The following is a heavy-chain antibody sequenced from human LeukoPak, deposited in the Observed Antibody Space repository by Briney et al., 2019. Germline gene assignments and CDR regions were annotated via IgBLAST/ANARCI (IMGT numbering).Heavy chain of an antibody. CDR3: VKDRATEWSFDY. CDR2: IGYDGNDK. CDR1: GFTFSSDG. V-gene: IGHV3-30*02. D-gene: IGHD3-3*01. J-gene: IGHJ4*02. Sequence: PGGSLRLSCAASGFTFSSDGMHWVRQAPGKGLEWVTFIGYDGNDKYYADSVKGRFTISRDNSRNTLYLQMNSLRPDDTALYYCVKDRATEWSFDYWGQGTLVTVSS.